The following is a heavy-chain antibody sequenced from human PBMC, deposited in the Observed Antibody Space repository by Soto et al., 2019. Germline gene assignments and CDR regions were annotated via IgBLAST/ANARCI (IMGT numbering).Heavy chain of an antibody. CDR3: ARFPAIAAGPVPFDY. D-gene: IGHD6-13*01. J-gene: IGHJ4*02. V-gene: IGHV4-34*01. Sequence: SETLSLTCAVYGGSFSGYYWSWFRQPAGKGVEWIGEINHSGSTNYNPSLKSRVTISVDTSKNQFSLKLSSVTAADTAVYYCARFPAIAAGPVPFDYWGQGTLVTGSS. CDR1: GGSFSGYY. CDR2: INHSGST.